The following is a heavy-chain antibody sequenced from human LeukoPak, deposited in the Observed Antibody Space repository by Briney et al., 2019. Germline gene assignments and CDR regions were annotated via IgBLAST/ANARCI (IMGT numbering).Heavy chain of an antibody. D-gene: IGHD6-19*01. J-gene: IGHJ5*02. CDR2: IYSGGST. V-gene: IGHV3-53*04. CDR3: ARVRTGYSSGWYSSFRFDP. CDR1: GFTVSSNY. Sequence: PGGSLRLSCAASGFTVSSNYMSWVRQAPGKGLEWVSVIYSGGSTYYADSVKGRFTISRHNSKNTPYLQMNSLRAEDTAVYYCARVRTGYSSGWYSSFRFDPWGQGTLVTVSS.